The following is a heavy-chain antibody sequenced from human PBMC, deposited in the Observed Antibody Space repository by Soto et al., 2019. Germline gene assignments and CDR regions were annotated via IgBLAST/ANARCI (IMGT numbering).Heavy chain of an antibody. J-gene: IGHJ5*02. CDR1: GFTFSNYG. CDR3: AKGGGRQCQPFDP. Sequence: QVQLVESGGGVVQPGRSLRLSCAASGFTFSNYGMHWVRQAPGKGLEWVAVISNDGSNKFYGDSVKGRFTISRDNSRTTLYLQMDSLRAEDTAVYFCAKGGGRQCQPFDPWGQGTLVTVSS. V-gene: IGHV3-30*18. D-gene: IGHD2-2*01. CDR2: ISNDGSNK.